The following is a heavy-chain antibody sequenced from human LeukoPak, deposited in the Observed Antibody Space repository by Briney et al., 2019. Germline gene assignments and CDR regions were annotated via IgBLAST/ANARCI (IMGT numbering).Heavy chain of an antibody. J-gene: IGHJ5*02. CDR1: GYTFTGYY. V-gene: IGHV1-2*06. D-gene: IGHD6-19*01. CDR2: INPNSGGT. Sequence: ASVKVSCTASGYTFTGYYMHWVRQAPGQGLEWMGRINPNSGGTNYAQKFQGRVTMTRDTSISTAYMELSRLRSDDTAVYYCAREMQWLENWFDPWGQGTLVTVSS. CDR3: AREMQWLENWFDP.